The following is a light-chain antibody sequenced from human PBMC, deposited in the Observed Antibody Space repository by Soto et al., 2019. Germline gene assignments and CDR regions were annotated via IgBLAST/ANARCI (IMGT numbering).Light chain of an antibody. V-gene: IGLV2-11*01. CDR2: DVS. CDR1: TSIVGGHNF. Sequence: QSVLTQPRSVSGSPGQSVIISCTGTTSIVGGHNFVSWYQHHPGKAPKLMIYDVSKRPSGVPDRFSGSKSGNTASLTISGLQAEDEADYYCCSYAGSYTWVFGGGTKLTVL. J-gene: IGLJ3*02. CDR3: CSYAGSYTWV.